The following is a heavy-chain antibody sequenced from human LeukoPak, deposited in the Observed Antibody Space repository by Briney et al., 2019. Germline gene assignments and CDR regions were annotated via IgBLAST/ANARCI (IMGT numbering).Heavy chain of an antibody. CDR3: ARGTIPDILTGIGYYGMDV. CDR1: GYTFTSYG. J-gene: IGHJ6*02. D-gene: IGHD3-9*01. Sequence: ASVKVSCKASGYTFTSYGISWVRQAPGQGLEWMGWISTYNGNTNYAQKLQGRVTMTTDTSTNTAYMELRSLRSDDTAVYYCARGTIPDILTGIGYYGMDVWGQGTTVAVSS. CDR2: ISTYNGNT. V-gene: IGHV1-18*01.